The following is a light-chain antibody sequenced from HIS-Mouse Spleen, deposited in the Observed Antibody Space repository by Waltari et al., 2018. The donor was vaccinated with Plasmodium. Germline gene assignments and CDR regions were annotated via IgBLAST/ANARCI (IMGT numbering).Light chain of an antibody. Sequence: SLSASVGDRVTITCQASQDISNYLNWYQQKPGKAPKLLIYDASNLETGVPSRFSGSGSGTDFTFTISSLQPEDIATYYCQQYDNLLMYTFGQGTKLEIK. CDR1: QDISNY. CDR3: QQYDNLLMYT. V-gene: IGKV1-33*01. CDR2: DAS. J-gene: IGKJ2*01.